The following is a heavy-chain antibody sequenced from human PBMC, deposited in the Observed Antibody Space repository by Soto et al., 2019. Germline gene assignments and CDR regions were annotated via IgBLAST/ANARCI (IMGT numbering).Heavy chain of an antibody. CDR1: GYNFSAYY. CDR2: LNPRNGQT. J-gene: IGHJ4*02. CDR3: ARETHTSVVDY. D-gene: IGHD5-18*01. V-gene: IGHV1-8*02. Sequence: QVQLVQSGAEVKKPGASVKVSCQTSGYNFSAYYFNWVRQAAGQGPEWMGWLNPRNGQTGYVQKFRGRVTMTRDTSIATVDLELSMLRSEDKAPYFCARETHTSVVDYWGQGTPVTVSS.